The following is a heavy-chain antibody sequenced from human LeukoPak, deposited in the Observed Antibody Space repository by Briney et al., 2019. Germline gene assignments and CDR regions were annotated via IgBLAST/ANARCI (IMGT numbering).Heavy chain of an antibody. CDR1: GFTFSSYW. CDR3: ARDLLYSWLNYFDC. V-gene: IGHV3-7*03. Sequence: GGSLRLSCAASGFTFSSYWMSCVRQAPGKGLEWVANIKQDGSEKYYVDSVKGRFTISRDNAKNSLYLQMNSLRAEDTAVYYCARDLLYSWLNYFDCWGQGTLVTVSS. D-gene: IGHD5-12*01. CDR2: IKQDGSEK. J-gene: IGHJ4*02.